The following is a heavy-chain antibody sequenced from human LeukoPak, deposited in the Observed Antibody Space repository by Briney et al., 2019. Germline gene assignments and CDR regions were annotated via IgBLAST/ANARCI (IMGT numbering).Heavy chain of an antibody. CDR3: AKDLITKYYYDSSGSPASDAFDI. J-gene: IGHJ3*02. D-gene: IGHD3-22*01. CDR1: GFTLISYW. CDR2: IRGSGGST. V-gene: IGHV3-23*01. Sequence: GGSLRLSCAASGFTLISYWMSWVRQAPGKGLEWVSAIRGSGGSTYYADSVKGRFTISRDNSKNTLYLQMNSLRAEDTAVYYCAKDLITKYYYDSSGSPASDAFDIWGQGTMVTVSS.